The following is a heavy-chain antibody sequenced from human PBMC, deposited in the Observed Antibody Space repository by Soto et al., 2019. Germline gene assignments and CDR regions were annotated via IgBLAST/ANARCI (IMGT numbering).Heavy chain of an antibody. V-gene: IGHV3-30*18. CDR3: AKGGNLYHHIPYGMDV. Sequence: GGSLRLSCAASGFTFSSYGMHWVRQAPGKGLEWVAVISYDGSNKYYADSVKGRFTISRDNSKNTLYLQMNSLRAEDTAVYYCAKGGNLYHHIPYGMDVWGQGTTVTVSS. J-gene: IGHJ6*02. CDR2: ISYDGSNK. D-gene: IGHD1-26*01. CDR1: GFTFSSYG.